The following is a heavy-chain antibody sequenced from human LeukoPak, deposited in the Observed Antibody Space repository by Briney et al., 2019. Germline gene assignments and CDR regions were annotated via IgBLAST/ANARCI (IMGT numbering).Heavy chain of an antibody. CDR2: INHSGST. CDR3: ARRPLGAAADAFDI. J-gene: IGHJ3*02. D-gene: IGHD3-16*01. Sequence: SETLSLTCAVYGGSFSGYYWSWIRQPPGKGLEWIGEINHSGSTNYNPSLKSRVTISVDTSKNHFSLKLSSVTAADTAVYYCARRPLGAAADAFDIWGQGTMVTVSS. CDR1: GGSFSGYY. V-gene: IGHV4-34*01.